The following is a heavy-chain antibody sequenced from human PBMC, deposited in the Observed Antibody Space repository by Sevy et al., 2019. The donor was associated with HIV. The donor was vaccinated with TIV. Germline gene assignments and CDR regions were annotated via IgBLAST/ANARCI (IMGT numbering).Heavy chain of an antibody. CDR1: GFSFSTHA. CDR3: AKEPDY. CDR2: ISIAGDNT. Sequence: GGSLRLSCAAPGFSFSTHAMSWVHQAPGMGLEWVSAISIAGDNTYYADSVKGRFTISRDNSKNTVHLQMNGLRAEDTGMYYCAKEPDYWGRGTLVTVSS. V-gene: IGHV3-23*01. J-gene: IGHJ4*02.